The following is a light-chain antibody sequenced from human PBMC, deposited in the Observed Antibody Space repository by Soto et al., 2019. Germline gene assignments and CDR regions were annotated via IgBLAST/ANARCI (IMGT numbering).Light chain of an antibody. CDR3: QQYGSSPLT. CDR1: QSVRSTY. Sequence: ETVLTQSPGTLSVSPGERATLSCRASQSVRSTYLAWYQQKPGQAPRLLIYGASSRATGIPDRFSGSGSGTDFTLTISRLEPEDFAVYYCQQYGSSPLTFGGGTKVDIK. J-gene: IGKJ4*01. CDR2: GAS. V-gene: IGKV3-20*01.